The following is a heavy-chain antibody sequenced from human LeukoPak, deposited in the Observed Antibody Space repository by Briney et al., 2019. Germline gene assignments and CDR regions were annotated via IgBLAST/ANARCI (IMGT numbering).Heavy chain of an antibody. V-gene: IGHV1-24*01. D-gene: IGHD3-10*01. J-gene: IGHJ3*02. CDR1: GYTLTEIP. CDR3: ARDVGFPYYYGSGSHDESAFDI. CDR2: FDPEYGET. Sequence: GASVKVSCKVSGYTLTEIPIHWVRQAPGKGLEWLGGFDPEYGETVYAQKLLGRVTMTEDTSTDTAYMELSSLRSEDTAVYYCARDVGFPYYYGSGSHDESAFDIWGQGTMVTVSS.